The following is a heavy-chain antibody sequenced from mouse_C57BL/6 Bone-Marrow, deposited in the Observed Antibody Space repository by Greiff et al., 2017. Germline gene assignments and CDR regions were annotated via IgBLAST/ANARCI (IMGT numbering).Heavy chain of an antibody. CDR2: ISDGGSYT. Sequence: EVQLVESGGGLVKPGGSLKLSCAASGFTFSSYAMPWVRQTPEKRLEWVATISDGGSYTYYPDNVKGRFTISRDNAKNNLYLQMSHLKSEDTAMYYCARDGVAYWGQGTLVTVSA. CDR3: ARDGVAY. J-gene: IGHJ3*01. V-gene: IGHV5-4*01. CDR1: GFTFSSYA.